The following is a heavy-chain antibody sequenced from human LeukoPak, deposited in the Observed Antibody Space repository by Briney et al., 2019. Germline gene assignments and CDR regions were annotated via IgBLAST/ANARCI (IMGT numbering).Heavy chain of an antibody. V-gene: IGHV1-69*04. CDR2: IIPILGIA. Sequence: SVKVSCKASGGTFSSYTISWVRQAPGQGLEWMGRIIPILGIANYAQKFQGRVTITADKSTSTAYMELSSLRSADTAVYYCATDLHYYGSGSYYNPVWFDPWGQGTLVTVSS. D-gene: IGHD3-10*01. CDR1: GGTFSSYT. CDR3: ATDLHYYGSGSYYNPVWFDP. J-gene: IGHJ5*02.